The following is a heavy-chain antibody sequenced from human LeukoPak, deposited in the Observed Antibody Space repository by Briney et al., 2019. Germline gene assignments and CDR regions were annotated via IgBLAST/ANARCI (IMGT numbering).Heavy chain of an antibody. Sequence: GGSLILSCAASGFTFSSYWMHWVRQAPGKGLVWVSRINSDGSSTSYADSVKGRFTISRDNAKNTLYLQMNSLRAEDTAVYYCARDYYDSSGYYLLDYWGQGTLVTVSS. V-gene: IGHV3-74*01. D-gene: IGHD3-22*01. CDR1: GFTFSSYW. J-gene: IGHJ4*02. CDR3: ARDYYDSSGYYLLDY. CDR2: INSDGSST.